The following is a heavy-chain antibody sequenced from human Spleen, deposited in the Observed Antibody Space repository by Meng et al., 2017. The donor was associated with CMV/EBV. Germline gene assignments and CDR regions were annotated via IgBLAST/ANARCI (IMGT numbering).Heavy chain of an antibody. CDR2: ISGTGATT. D-gene: IGHD6-6*01. CDR1: GFTSSNYA. J-gene: IGHJ4*02. V-gene: IGHV3-23*01. Sequence: GESLKISCAASGFTSSNYAINWVRQAPGKGLEWISAISGTGATTYYADSVKGRFTISRDNSKNTVYLQMNSLRAEDTAVYYCATSNSPTPYYFDYWGQGTLVTVSS. CDR3: ATSNSPTPYYFDY.